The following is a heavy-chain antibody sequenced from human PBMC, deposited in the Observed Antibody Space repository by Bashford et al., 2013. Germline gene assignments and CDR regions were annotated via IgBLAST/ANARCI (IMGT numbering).Heavy chain of an antibody. CDR3: ARLPGSRHYIDS. J-gene: IGHJ4*02. CDR1: GGSISTYY. CDR2: IYYSGST. V-gene: IGHV4-59*08. Sequence: SETLSLTCTVSGGSISTYYWSWIRQPPGKGLEWIGYIYYSGSTDYTPLPQESTHHISGHAQEPVLPETDLCRPPQTTAVYYCARLPGSRHYIDSVGPGNPGHRLL.